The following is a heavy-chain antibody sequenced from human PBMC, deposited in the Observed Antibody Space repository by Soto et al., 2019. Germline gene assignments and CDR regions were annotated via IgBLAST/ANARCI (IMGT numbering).Heavy chain of an antibody. CDR1: GGSISGSNW. V-gene: IGHV4-4*02. D-gene: IGHD2-21*01. CDR2: IYRSGTA. J-gene: IGHJ4*02. CDR3: ARHIGVPGTRGFDY. Sequence: QVQLQESGPGLVRPSWTLSLSCAVAGGSISGSNWWRWVRQPPGKGLEWIGGIYRSGTANYNPSLNSRVTISMDKSKNQISLHLYSVTAADSAVYYCARHIGVPGTRGFDYWGQGTLVTVSS.